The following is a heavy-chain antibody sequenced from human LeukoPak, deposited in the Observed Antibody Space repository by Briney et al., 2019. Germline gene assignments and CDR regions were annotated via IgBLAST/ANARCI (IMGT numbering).Heavy chain of an antibody. J-gene: IGHJ4*02. CDR1: GFTFDDYA. D-gene: IGHD3-3*01. CDR2: ISWNGGRI. CDR3: AKGASAIFGVVTSGAYFDS. Sequence: GGSLRLSCAASGFTFDDYAMYWVRQAPGKGLEWVSGISWNGGRIVYADSVKGRFTISRDTAKNSLYLQMNTLRPEDMAFYYCAKGASAIFGVVTSGAYFDSWGQGTLVTVSS. V-gene: IGHV3-9*03.